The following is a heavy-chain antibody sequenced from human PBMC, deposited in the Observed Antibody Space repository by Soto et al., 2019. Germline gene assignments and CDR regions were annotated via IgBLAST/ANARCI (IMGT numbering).Heavy chain of an antibody. J-gene: IGHJ3*02. CDR2: ISGNSGST. Sequence: PGGSLRLSCAASGFTFSRYAMSWVRQAPGKGLEWVSAISGNSGSTFYADSVKGRFTISRDNSKNTLFLEMISLRAEDTAIYYCEKESAVVQAAQDAFDIWGQGTLVPVSS. D-gene: IGHD2-2*01. CDR1: GFTFSRYA. CDR3: EKESAVVQAAQDAFDI. V-gene: IGHV3-23*01.